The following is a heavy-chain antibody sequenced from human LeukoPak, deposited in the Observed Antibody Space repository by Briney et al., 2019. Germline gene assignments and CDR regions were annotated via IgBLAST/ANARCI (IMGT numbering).Heavy chain of an antibody. D-gene: IGHD3-22*01. CDR1: GGSISSRY. J-gene: IGHJ4*02. CDR2: IHYSGST. V-gene: IGHV4-59*11. Sequence: KPSETLSLTCTVSGGSISSRYWSWIRQSPGKGLELIGYIHYSGSTNYNPSLKSRVTMSVDTSKNQFSLKLSSATAADTAMYYCARETGDSSGYYYLDYWGQGSLVTVSS. CDR3: ARETGDSSGYYYLDY.